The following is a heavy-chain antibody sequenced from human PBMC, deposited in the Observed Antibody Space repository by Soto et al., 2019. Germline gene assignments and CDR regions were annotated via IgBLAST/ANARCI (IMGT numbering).Heavy chain of an antibody. V-gene: IGHV1-69*13. CDR3: AKDPYSSSWNDYYYYYGMDV. CDR2: IIPIFGTA. J-gene: IGHJ6*02. CDR1: GGTFSSYA. D-gene: IGHD6-13*01. Sequence: SVKVSCKASGGTFSSYAISWVRQAPGQGLEWMGGIIPIFGTANYAQKFQGRVTITADESTSTAYMELSSLRSEDTAVYYCAKDPYSSSWNDYYYYYGMDVWGQGTTVTVSS.